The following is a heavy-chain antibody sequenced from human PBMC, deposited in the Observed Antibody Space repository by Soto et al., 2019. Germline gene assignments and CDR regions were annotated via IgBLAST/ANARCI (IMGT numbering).Heavy chain of an antibody. D-gene: IGHD5-12*01. CDR3: ARAPQIVAMGRPFDY. V-gene: IGHV4-34*01. Sequence: XETLSLPCAVYGGSFSGYAWNWIRQPPGKGLEWIGEINHSGSTNYNPSLKSRVTISLDTSKNQFSLRLTSLTAADTAVYFCARAPQIVAMGRPFDYWGQGILVTVSS. CDR2: INHSGST. J-gene: IGHJ4*02. CDR1: GGSFSGYA.